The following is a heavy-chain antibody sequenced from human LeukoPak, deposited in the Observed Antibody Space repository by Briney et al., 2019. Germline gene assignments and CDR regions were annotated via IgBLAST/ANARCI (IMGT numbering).Heavy chain of an antibody. D-gene: IGHD3-9*01. J-gene: IGHJ4*02. Sequence: GGSLRLPCAASGFTFSSYAMHWVRQAPGKGLEWVAVISYDGSNKYYADSVKGRFTISRDNSKNTLYLQMNSLRAEDTAVYYCARGAYYDILTGYPVFDYWGQGTLVTVSS. CDR2: ISYDGSNK. CDR3: ARGAYYDILTGYPVFDY. V-gene: IGHV3-30-3*01. CDR1: GFTFSSYA.